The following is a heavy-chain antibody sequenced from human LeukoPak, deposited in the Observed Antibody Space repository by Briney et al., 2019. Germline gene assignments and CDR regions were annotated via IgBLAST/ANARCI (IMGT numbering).Heavy chain of an antibody. J-gene: IGHJ4*02. CDR2: IHYRGTT. D-gene: IGHD1-26*01. V-gene: IGHV4-34*01. Sequence: SETLSLTCAVHGESFSGYYWTWSRQPPGKGLEWIGEIHYRGTTNYNPSFKSRVTVSADASRNQFSLNLTSVTAADTAIYYCATLIVGTTYFDYWGQGSLVTVSS. CDR1: GESFSGYY. CDR3: ATLIVGTTYFDY.